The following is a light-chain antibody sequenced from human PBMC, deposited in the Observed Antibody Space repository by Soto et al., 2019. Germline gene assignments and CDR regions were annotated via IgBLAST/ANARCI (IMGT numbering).Light chain of an antibody. J-gene: IGKJ1*01. V-gene: IGKV1-39*01. Sequence: IQMTQSPSTLSASVGDTVTITCRASQIISVSLAWYQQKPGKAPNLLIYDASTLQGGVPSRFSGSGSGTDFTLTISSLQPEDFATYYCQQSYSTPWTFGQGTKVDNK. CDR3: QQSYSTPWT. CDR1: QIISVS. CDR2: DAS.